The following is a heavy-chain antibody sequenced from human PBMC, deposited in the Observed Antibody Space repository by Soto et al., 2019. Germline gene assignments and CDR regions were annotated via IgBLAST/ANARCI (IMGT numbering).Heavy chain of an antibody. CDR1: GGSVTSGSYY. CDR3: ARDQVIPVAVFDY. V-gene: IGHV4-61*01. J-gene: IGHJ4*02. CDR2: IYNSGST. Sequence: QVQLQESGPGLVKPSETLSLTCTVSGGSVTSGSYYWSWIRQPPGKGLEWIGYIYNSGSTNYNPSLKVRVTISIDTSKGQNSLKLSSVTAADTAVYYCARDQVIPVAVFDYWGQSTVVTVSS. D-gene: IGHD6-19*01.